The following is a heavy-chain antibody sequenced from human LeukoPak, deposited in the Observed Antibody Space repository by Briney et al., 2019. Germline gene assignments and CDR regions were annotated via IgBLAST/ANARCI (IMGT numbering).Heavy chain of an antibody. J-gene: IGHJ4*02. V-gene: IGHV3-7*01. Sequence: GGSLRLSCAASGFPFSGYWMDWVRQAPGKGMEWVANIKEDRSEQYYADSVKGRFTISRDNAKNSLYLEMNSLRAEDTAVYFCSRSLDYWGQGALAIVSS. CDR3: SRSLDY. CDR1: GFPFSGYW. CDR2: IKEDRSEQ.